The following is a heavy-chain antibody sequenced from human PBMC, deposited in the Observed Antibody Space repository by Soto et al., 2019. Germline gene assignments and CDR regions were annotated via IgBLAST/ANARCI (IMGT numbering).Heavy chain of an antibody. CDR1: GFTVTTNY. Sequence: PGGSLRLSCEVSGFTVTTNYMSWVRQAPGKGLEWVSVVYTDGTIYYADSVKGRFTISRDISKNTVYLQMNSLRAEDTAVYYCARDGGAIRWHYYYGMDVWGEGTTVTVSS. V-gene: IGHV3-53*05. D-gene: IGHD3-16*01. J-gene: IGHJ6*04. CDR3: ARDGGAIRWHYYYGMDV. CDR2: VYTDGTI.